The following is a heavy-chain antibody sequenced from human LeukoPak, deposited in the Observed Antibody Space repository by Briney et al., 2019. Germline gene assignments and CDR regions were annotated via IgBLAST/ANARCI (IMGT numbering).Heavy chain of an antibody. CDR1: GGSISSYY. CDR2: IYYSGST. V-gene: IGHV4-59*01. D-gene: IGHD2/OR15-2a*01. CDR3: ARDFLGGSKYYYGMDV. Sequence: SETLSLTCTVSGGSISSYYWSWIRQPPRKGLEWIGYIYYSGSTNYNPSLKSRVTISVDTSKNQFSLKLSSVTAAGTAVYYCARDFLGGSKYYYGMDVWGQGTTVTVSS. J-gene: IGHJ6*02.